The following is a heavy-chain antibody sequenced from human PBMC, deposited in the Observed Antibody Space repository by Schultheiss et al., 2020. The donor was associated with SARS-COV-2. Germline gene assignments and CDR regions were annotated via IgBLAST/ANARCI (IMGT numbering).Heavy chain of an antibody. Sequence: GGSLRLSCAASGFTFSSYAMHWVRQAPGKGLEWVAVIWYDGSNKYYADSVKGRFTISRDNSKNTLYLQMNSLRAEDTAVYYCARAPYDSSGYYYGDYYYGMDVWGQGTTVTVSS. CDR1: GFTFSSYA. V-gene: IGHV3-33*01. CDR2: IWYDGSNK. CDR3: ARAPYDSSGYYYGDYYYGMDV. D-gene: IGHD3-22*01. J-gene: IGHJ6*02.